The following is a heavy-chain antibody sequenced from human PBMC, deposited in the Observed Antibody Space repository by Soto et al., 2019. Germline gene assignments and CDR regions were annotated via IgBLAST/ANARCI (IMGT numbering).Heavy chain of an antibody. V-gene: IGHV4-4*07. CDR3: VRDGTKTLRDWFDP. Sequence: SETLSLTCTVSGASISGFYWSWIRKSAGKGLEWIGRIYATGTTDYNPSLKSRVMMSVDTSKKQFSLKLRSVTAAGTAVYYCVRDGTKTLRDWFDPWGQGISVTVSS. CDR2: IYATGTT. CDR1: GASISGFY. J-gene: IGHJ5*02. D-gene: IGHD1-1*01.